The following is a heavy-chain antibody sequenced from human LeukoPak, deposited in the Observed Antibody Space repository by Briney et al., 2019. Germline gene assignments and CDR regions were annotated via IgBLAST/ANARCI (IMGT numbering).Heavy chain of an antibody. D-gene: IGHD1-7*01. Sequence: GGSLRLSCATSGLTFRTTWMHWVRQAPGKGLMWVSRMNGEGTTIDYADSVKGRFTVSRDYAKNTLSLQMNNLRTEDTALYFCATAGNFRFEYWGQGSLVIVSA. CDR1: GLTFRTTW. CDR3: ATAGNFRFEY. J-gene: IGHJ4*02. V-gene: IGHV3-74*01. CDR2: MNGEGTTI.